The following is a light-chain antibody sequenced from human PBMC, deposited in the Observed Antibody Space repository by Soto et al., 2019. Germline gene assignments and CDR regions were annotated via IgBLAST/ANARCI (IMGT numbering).Light chain of an antibody. V-gene: IGLV2-14*03. J-gene: IGLJ1*01. Sequence: LTQPASVSWSPGQSITISCTGTSSDVGGYNYVSWYQHHPGKAPKLIIYDVSNRPSGVSIRFSGSKSDNTASLTISGLQPEDEADYHCSSYTTSNTRQSVFGTGTKVTVL. CDR3: SSYTTSNTRQSV. CDR1: SSDVGGYNY. CDR2: DVS.